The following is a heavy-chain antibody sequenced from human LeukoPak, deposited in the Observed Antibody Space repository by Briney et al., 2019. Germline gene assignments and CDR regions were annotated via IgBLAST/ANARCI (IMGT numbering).Heavy chain of an antibody. Sequence: PSETLSLTCTVSGYSISSGYDWGWIRQAPGNRLEWLGSISQSGSTYDNPSLKSRVTLSVDTSKNQFSLKLSSVTAADTAVYYCARDLALSYNWNDEEIRANWFDPWGQGTLVTVSS. J-gene: IGHJ5*02. CDR1: GYSISSGYD. CDR3: ARDLALSYNWNDEEIRANWFDP. V-gene: IGHV4-38-2*02. D-gene: IGHD1-1*01. CDR2: ISQSGST.